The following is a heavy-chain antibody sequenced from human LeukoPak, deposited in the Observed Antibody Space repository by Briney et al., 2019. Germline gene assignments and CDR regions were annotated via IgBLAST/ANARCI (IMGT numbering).Heavy chain of an antibody. CDR1: GGSISSSSYY. CDR2: IYYSGST. J-gene: IGHJ4*02. CDR3: ARQRWELLYYFDY. Sequence: PSETLSLTCTVSGGSISSSSYYWGWIRQPPGKGLEWIGSIYYSGSTYYNPSLKSRVTISVDTSKNQFSLKLSSVTAADTAVYYCARQRWELLYYFDYWGQGTLVTVSS. V-gene: IGHV4-39*01. D-gene: IGHD1-26*01.